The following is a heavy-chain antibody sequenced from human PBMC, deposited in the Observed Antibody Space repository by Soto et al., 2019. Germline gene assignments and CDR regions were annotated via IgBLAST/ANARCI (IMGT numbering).Heavy chain of an antibody. J-gene: IGHJ6*02. Sequence: PSETLSLTCAVYGGSFSDSYWTWIRQPPGKGLEWIGEINHSGSTNYNPSLKSRVTISVDKSKNQFSLKLNSVTAADTAVYYCARDPPVDTAMVIPYYYYYGMDVWGQGTTVTV. CDR2: INHSGST. CDR3: ARDPPVDTAMVIPYYYYYGMDV. CDR1: GGSFSDSY. D-gene: IGHD5-18*01. V-gene: IGHV4-34*01.